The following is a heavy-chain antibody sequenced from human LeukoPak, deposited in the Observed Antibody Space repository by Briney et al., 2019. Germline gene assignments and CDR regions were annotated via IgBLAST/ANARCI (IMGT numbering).Heavy chain of an antibody. CDR2: INPNSGGT. D-gene: IGHD3-3*01. CDR1: GYTFTGYY. V-gene: IGHV1-2*06. CDR3: ARAGDYDFWSGYYTYWFDP. J-gene: IGHJ5*02. Sequence: ASVKVSCKASGYTFTGYYMHWVRQAPGQGLEWMGRINPNSGGTNYAQKFQGRVTMTGDTSISTAYMELSRLRSDDTAVYYCARAGDYDFWSGYYTYWFDPWGQGTLVTVSS.